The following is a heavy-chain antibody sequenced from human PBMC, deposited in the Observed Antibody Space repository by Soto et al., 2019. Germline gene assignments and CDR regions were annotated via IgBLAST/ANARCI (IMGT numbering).Heavy chain of an antibody. CDR3: ERDGYDGSGSPYPAY. D-gene: IGHD3-10*01. CDR1: GGSMSEYF. V-gene: IGHV4-59*01. J-gene: IGHJ4*02. CDR2: IYYLGIT. Sequence: SETLSLTCSVSGGSMSEYFLSWSRQSPGKGLEWIVYIYYLGITDYNPSLKSRVTISVDTSKRQFSLRLTSVTAADTAVYYCERDGYDGSGSPYPAYWGPGTQVTVSS.